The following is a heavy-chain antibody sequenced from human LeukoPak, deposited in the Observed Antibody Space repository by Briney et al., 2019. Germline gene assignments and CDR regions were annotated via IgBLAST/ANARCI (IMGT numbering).Heavy chain of an antibody. CDR1: GFTFSNYG. D-gene: IGHD3-3*01. V-gene: IGHV3-33*06. J-gene: IGHJ4*02. CDR3: AKDHDF. CDR2: IWHDGINK. Sequence: GGSLRLSCAASGFTFSNYGMHWVRQAPGKGLEWVAVIWHDGINKDYADSVKGRFTISRDNSKNTLYLQMNSLRVEDTAVYCCAKDHDFWGQGTLVTVSS.